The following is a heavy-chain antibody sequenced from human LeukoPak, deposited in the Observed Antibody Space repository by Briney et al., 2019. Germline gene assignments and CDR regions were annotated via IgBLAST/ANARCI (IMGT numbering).Heavy chain of an antibody. Sequence: ASVNVSCMASGYTFTGYYMHWVRQAPGQGLEWMGIINPSGDSTSYAQNFQGRVTMTRDTSTSTVYMELSSLRSEDTAVYYCARDSSNWSFDYWGQGTLVTVSS. V-gene: IGHV1-46*01. CDR2: INPSGDST. CDR3: ARDSSNWSFDY. CDR1: GYTFTGYY. J-gene: IGHJ4*02. D-gene: IGHD6-13*01.